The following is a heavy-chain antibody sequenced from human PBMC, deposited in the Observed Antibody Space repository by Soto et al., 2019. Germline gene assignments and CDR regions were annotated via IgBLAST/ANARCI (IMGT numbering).Heavy chain of an antibody. J-gene: IGHJ1*01. CDR2: ISGSGGST. CDR1: GFTFSDYA. V-gene: IGHV3-23*01. D-gene: IGHD2-21*01. Sequence: GGSLRLSCVGSGFTFSDYATSWVRQAPGKGLEWVSGISGSGGSTHQVDSVKGRFTISRDNSKNTMYLQMSSLRAEDTAVYYCAKGHQSAYAHFFQHWGQGALVTVSS. CDR3: AKGHQSAYAHFFQH.